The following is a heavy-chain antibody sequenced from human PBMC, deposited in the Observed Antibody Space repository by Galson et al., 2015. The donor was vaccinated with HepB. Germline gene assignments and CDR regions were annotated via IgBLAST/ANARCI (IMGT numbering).Heavy chain of an antibody. CDR2: IWYDGSNK. J-gene: IGHJ4*02. D-gene: IGHD3-22*01. Sequence: SLRLSCAASGFTFSSYGMHWVRQAPGQGLEWVAVIWYDGSNKYYADSVKGRFTISRDNSKNTLYLQMNSLRAEDTAVYYCAKDSDYYDSSGYCGYWGQGTLVTVSS. CDR1: GFTFSSYG. V-gene: IGHV3-33*06. CDR3: AKDSDYYDSSGYCGY.